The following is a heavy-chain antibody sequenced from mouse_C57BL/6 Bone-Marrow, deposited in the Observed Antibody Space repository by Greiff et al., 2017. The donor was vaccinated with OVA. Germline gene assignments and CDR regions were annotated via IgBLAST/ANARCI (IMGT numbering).Heavy chain of an antibody. D-gene: IGHD2-12*01. J-gene: IGHJ2*01. CDR1: GYTFTSYW. CDR3: ARRGGLYDANYVDY. V-gene: IGHV1-64*01. CDR2: IHPNSGST. Sequence: QVQLQQPGAELVKPGASVKLSCKASGYTFTSYWMHWVKQRPGQGLEWIGMIHPNSGSTNYNEKFQSKATLTVDKSSSTAYMQLSSLTSEDSAVYYCARRGGLYDANYVDYWGQGTTLTVSS.